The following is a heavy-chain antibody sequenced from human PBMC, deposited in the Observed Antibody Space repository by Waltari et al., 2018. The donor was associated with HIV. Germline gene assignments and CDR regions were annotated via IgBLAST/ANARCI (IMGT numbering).Heavy chain of an antibody. CDR3: STMGGFPSFDY. Sequence: EVQLVESGGGLVKPGGSHTLSCAASGFTFNIAWMSWVRQAPGKGLEWVGRIKSESHGWTTDFAAPVKGRFTISRDDSKNTVSLQMNSLKTEDTAVYFCSTMGGFPSFDYWGQGTLVTVSS. D-gene: IGHD3-16*01. CDR1: GFTFNIAW. J-gene: IGHJ4*02. V-gene: IGHV3-15*01. CDR2: IKSESHGWTT.